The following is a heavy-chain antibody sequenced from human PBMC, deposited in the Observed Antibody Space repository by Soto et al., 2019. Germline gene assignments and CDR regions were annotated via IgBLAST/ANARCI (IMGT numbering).Heavy chain of an antibody. CDR2: IYYSGST. CDR3: ASLLGYCSGGSCYWFDP. J-gene: IGHJ5*02. CDR1: GGCVRICRYD. D-gene: IGHD2-15*01. Sequence: PSWTLSLASTASGGCVRICRYDWSWIRQPPGKGLEWIGYIYYSGSTNYNPSLKSRVTISVDTSKNQFSLKLSSVTAADTAVYYCASLLGYCSGGSCYWFDPWGEGTLVTVSS. V-gene: IGHV4-61*01.